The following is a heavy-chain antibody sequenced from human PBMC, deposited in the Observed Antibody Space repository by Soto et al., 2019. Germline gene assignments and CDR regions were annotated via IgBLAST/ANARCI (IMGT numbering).Heavy chain of an antibody. V-gene: IGHV3-9*01. CDR3: ANYGECFDY. CDR1: GFTFDDYA. CDR2: ISWNSGTI. J-gene: IGHJ4*02. D-gene: IGHD4-17*01. Sequence: GGSLRLSCAASGFTFDDYAMHWVRQAPGKGLEWVSSISWNSGTIGYADSVKGRFTISRDNAKNSLYLQMNSLRAEDTALYYCANYGECFDYWGQGTLVTVSS.